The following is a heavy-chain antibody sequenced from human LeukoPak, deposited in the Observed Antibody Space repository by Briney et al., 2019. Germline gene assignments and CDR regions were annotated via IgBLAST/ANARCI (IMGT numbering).Heavy chain of an antibody. CDR1: GGSISSSSYY. V-gene: IGHV4-39*01. J-gene: IGHJ4*02. D-gene: IGHD5-12*01. CDR2: IYYSGST. Sequence: PSETLSLTCTVSGGSISSSSYYWGWIRQPPGKGLEWIGSIYYSGSTYYNPSLKSRVTISVDTSKNQFSLKLSSVTAADTAVYYCARQLTIRAGYFDYWGQGTLVTVSS. CDR3: ARQLTIRAGYFDY.